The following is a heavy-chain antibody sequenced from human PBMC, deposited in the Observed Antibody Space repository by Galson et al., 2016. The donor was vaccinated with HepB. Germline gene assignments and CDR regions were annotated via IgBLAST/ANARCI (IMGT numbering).Heavy chain of an antibody. CDR1: GFAFSINW. V-gene: IGHV3-74*01. Sequence: SLRLSCAASGFAFSINWMHWVRQAPGKGLVWVSRINGDGTITDYADSVKGRFTISRDNAENTLYLQMNSLRVEDTAVYYCARDRGGSAGAFNWFDPWGQGTLVTVSS. CDR2: INGDGTIT. D-gene: IGHD3-10*01. J-gene: IGHJ5*02. CDR3: ARDRGGSAGAFNWFDP.